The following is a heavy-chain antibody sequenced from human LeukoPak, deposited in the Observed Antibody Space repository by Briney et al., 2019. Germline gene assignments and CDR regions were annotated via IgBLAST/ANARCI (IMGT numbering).Heavy chain of an antibody. CDR1: GFTFSSYS. Sequence: PGGSLRLSCAASGFTFSSYSMNWVRQAPGKGLEWVSSISSSSSYIYYADSVKGRFTISRDNAQNSLYLQMNSLRAEDTAVYYCARDEGAALDYWGQGTLVTVSS. V-gene: IGHV3-21*01. CDR3: ARDEGAALDY. J-gene: IGHJ4*02. CDR2: ISSSSSYI. D-gene: IGHD6-6*01.